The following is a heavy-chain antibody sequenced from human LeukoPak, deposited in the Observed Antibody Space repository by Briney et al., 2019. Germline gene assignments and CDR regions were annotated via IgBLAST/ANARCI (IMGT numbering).Heavy chain of an antibody. Sequence: GGSLRLSCAASGFTFRNYAMHWVRQAPGKGLEWVAVIWYDGSNKNYADSVKGRFTISRDNSKNTLYLQMNSLRGDDTAVYYCAREGLERHASLDYWGQGTPVTVSS. J-gene: IGHJ4*02. CDR3: AREGLERHASLDY. D-gene: IGHD1-1*01. V-gene: IGHV3-33*01. CDR2: IWYDGSNK. CDR1: GFTFRNYA.